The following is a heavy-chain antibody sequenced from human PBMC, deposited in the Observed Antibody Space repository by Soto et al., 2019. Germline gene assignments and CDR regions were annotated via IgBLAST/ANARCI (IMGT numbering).Heavy chain of an antibody. CDR2: IDGGGVKT. D-gene: IGHD2-15*01. Sequence: GGSLRLSCAASGFTFKNYAMNWVRQAPGKGLAWVSGIDGGGVKTFYADSVKGRFTVSRDNSKNILYLQMNNLRAEDTALYYCAKRDCTGGTCSSFYDYWGQGILVTVSS. CDR3: AKRDCTGGTCSSFYDY. J-gene: IGHJ4*02. CDR1: GFTFKNYA. V-gene: IGHV3-23*01.